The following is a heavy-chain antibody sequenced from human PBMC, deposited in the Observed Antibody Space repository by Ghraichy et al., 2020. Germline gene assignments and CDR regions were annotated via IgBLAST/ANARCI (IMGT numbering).Heavy chain of an antibody. CDR1: GFTFSTFE. D-gene: IGHD3-22*01. J-gene: IGHJ4*02. CDR2: ISGSGNTI. CDR3: ARSQPIIVRLDY. Sequence: GGSLRLSCAASGFTFSTFEMTWVRQAPGKGLEWLAYISGSGNTIHYADSVKGRFTVSRDNAKNSLFLEMDSLRDDDTAVYYCARSQPIIVRLDYWGQGTPVTVSS. V-gene: IGHV3-48*03.